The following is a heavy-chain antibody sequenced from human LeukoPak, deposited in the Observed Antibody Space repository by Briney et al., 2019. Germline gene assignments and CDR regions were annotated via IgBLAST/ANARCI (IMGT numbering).Heavy chain of an antibody. CDR2: IHYSGNT. V-gene: IGHV4-61*08. CDR1: GGSISSGGYY. Sequence: SETLSLTCTVSGGSISSGGYYWRWIRQPPGKGLEWIGYIHYSGNTYYNPSVKSRVTISLDTPKNQFSLKLTSVTAADTAVYYCARKGEHYYDSGKLWPAWFDLWGQGILVTVSS. J-gene: IGHJ5*02. CDR3: ARKGEHYYDSGKLWPAWFDL. D-gene: IGHD3-10*01.